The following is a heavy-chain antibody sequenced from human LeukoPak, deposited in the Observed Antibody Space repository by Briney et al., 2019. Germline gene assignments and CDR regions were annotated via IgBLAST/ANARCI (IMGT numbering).Heavy chain of an antibody. CDR3: ARGPVVDYFDGSGYYYFDS. Sequence: SETLSLTCTVSGGSISSYYWSWIRQPAGKGLEWIGRIYTSGSTNYNPSLKSRVTISVDTSKHRFSLRLNSVTAADTAVYYCARGPVVDYFDGSGYYYFDSWGQGTPVTVSS. D-gene: IGHD3-22*01. CDR2: IYTSGST. V-gene: IGHV4-4*07. CDR1: GGSISSYY. J-gene: IGHJ4*02.